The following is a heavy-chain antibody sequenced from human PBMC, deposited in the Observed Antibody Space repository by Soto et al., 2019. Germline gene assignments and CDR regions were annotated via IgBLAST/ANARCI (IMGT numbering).Heavy chain of an antibody. J-gene: IGHJ4*02. Sequence: GASVTVSCKASGGTFSSYAISWVRQAPGQGLEWMGGIIPIFGTANYAQKFQGRVTITADESTSTAYMELSSLRSEDTAVYYCARGPDSGDYYYFYWGQGTLVTVSS. D-gene: IGHD3-22*01. CDR1: GGTFSSYA. CDR2: IIPIFGTA. CDR3: ARGPDSGDYYYFY. V-gene: IGHV1-69*13.